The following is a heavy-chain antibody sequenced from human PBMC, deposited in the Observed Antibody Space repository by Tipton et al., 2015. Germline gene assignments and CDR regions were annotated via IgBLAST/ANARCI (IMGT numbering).Heavy chain of an antibody. CDR3: ARLNPVTSALDI. CDR1: SGSISSSNW. Sequence: PGLVKPSGTLSLTCAVSSGSISSSNWWNWVRQPPAKGLEWIGQILITGNTNYNASLTGRVTLSIDKSNNQFSLRLTSVTAADTAVYYCARLNPVTSALDIWGPGTTVIVSS. J-gene: IGHJ3*02. D-gene: IGHD4-11*01. CDR2: ILITGNT. V-gene: IGHV4-4*02.